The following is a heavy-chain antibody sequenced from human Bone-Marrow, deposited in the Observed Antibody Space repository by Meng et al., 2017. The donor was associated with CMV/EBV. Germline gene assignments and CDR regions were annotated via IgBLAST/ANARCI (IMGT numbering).Heavy chain of an antibody. V-gene: IGHV3-23*01. CDR3: AKLEYSSSWYLDY. J-gene: IGHJ4*02. CDR2: ISGSGDST. Sequence: GGSLRLSCAASGFTFSSFALTWVRQAPGKGLEWVSGISGSGDSTYYADSVRGRFTISRDNSKNTLYLQMNSLRAEDTAVYYCAKLEYSSSWYLDYWGQGTLVTVSS. CDR1: GFTFSSFA. D-gene: IGHD6-13*01.